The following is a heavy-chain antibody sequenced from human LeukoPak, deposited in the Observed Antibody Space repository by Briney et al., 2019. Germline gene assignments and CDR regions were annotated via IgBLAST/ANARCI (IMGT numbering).Heavy chain of an antibody. D-gene: IGHD6-25*01. CDR1: GDSISRSTYY. J-gene: IGHJ4*02. CDR3: ARSSGTGTFSY. CDR2: VYYGRSP. Sequence: RTSETLSLTCTVSGDSISRSTYYWAWIRQPPGKGLEWIGSVYYGRSPYYNPSLESRATISVDTSKNHFSLKTSSVTAADTAVYYCARSSGTGTFSYWGQGTLVTVSS. V-gene: IGHV4-39*02.